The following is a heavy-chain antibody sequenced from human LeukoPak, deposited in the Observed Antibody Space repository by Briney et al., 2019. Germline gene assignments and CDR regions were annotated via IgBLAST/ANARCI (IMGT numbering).Heavy chain of an antibody. J-gene: IGHJ5*02. CDR3: ARVGEWLFTNWFDP. Sequence: ASVKVSCKASGYTFTSYGISWVRQAPGQGLEWMGWISAYSGNTNYAQKLQGRVTMTTDTSTSTAYMELRSLRSDDTAVYYCARVGEWLFTNWFDPWGQGTLVTVSS. CDR2: ISAYSGNT. CDR1: GYTFTSYG. V-gene: IGHV1-18*01. D-gene: IGHD3-3*01.